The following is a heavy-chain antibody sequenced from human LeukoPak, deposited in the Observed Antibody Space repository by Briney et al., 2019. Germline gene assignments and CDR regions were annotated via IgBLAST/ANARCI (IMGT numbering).Heavy chain of an antibody. CDR1: GFTFSSYG. J-gene: IGHJ3*02. Sequence: GRSLRLSCAASGFTFSSYGMNWVRQAPGKGLEWVSVIYSGGSTYYADSVKGRFTISRDNSKNTLYLQMNSLRAEDTAVYYCARERITMVRGILDDAFDIWGQGTMVTVSS. CDR3: ARERITMVRGILDDAFDI. V-gene: IGHV3-53*01. D-gene: IGHD3-10*01. CDR2: IYSGGST.